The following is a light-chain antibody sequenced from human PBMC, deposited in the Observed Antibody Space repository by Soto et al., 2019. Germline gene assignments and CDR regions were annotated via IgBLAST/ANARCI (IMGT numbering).Light chain of an antibody. CDR3: SSYADSNNYV. V-gene: IGLV2-8*01. J-gene: IGLJ1*01. Sequence: QSALTQPPSASGSPGQSVTISCSGTSSDVGTYNHVSWYQQHPGKAPKLMIYEVSTRPSGVPDRFSGSKAGNTASLTVSGLQAEEEADYYCSSYADSNNYVFGTGTKLTVL. CDR2: EVS. CDR1: SSDVGTYNH.